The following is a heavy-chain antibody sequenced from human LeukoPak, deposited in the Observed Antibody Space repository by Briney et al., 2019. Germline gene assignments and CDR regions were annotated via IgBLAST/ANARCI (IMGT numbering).Heavy chain of an antibody. V-gene: IGHV1-18*04. CDR2: ISAYNGNT. J-gene: IGHJ6*04. Sequence: ASVKVSCKASGYTFTGYYMHWVRQAPGQGLEWMGWISAYNGNTNYAQKLQGRVTMTTDTSTSTAYMELRSLRSDDTAVYYCARYDILTGYYPAMDVWGKGTTVTISS. CDR1: GYTFTGYY. D-gene: IGHD3-9*01. CDR3: ARYDILTGYYPAMDV.